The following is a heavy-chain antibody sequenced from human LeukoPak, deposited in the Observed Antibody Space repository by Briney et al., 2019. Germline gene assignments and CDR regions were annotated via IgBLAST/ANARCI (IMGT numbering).Heavy chain of an antibody. D-gene: IGHD6-25*01. Sequence: KPSETLSLTCTVSGGSISSSSYYWGWIRQPPGKGLEWIGSIYYSGSTNYNPSLKSRVTISVDTSKNQFSLKLSSVTAADTAVYYCARAQGSAYYYYYMDVWGKGTTVTVSS. CDR2: IYYSGST. CDR3: ARAQGSAYYYYYMDV. J-gene: IGHJ6*03. V-gene: IGHV4-39*07. CDR1: GGSISSSSYY.